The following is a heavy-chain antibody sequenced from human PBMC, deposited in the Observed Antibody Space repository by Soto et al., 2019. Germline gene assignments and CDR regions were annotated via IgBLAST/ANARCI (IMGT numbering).Heavy chain of an antibody. D-gene: IGHD4-4*01. V-gene: IGHV1-8*01. CDR3: ARAYRRNSDTFDI. Sequence: GASVKVSCKASGYTFTSYDINWVRQATGQGLEWMGWMNPNSGNTGYAQKFQGRVTMTRNASISTAYMELSSLRSEDTAVYYCARAYRRNSDTFDIWGQGTMVTVSS. CDR2: MNPNSGNT. CDR1: GYTFTSYD. J-gene: IGHJ3*02.